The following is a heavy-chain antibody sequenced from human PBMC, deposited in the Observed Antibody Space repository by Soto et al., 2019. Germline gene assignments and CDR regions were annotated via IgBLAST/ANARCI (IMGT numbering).Heavy chain of an antibody. Sequence: PGGSLRLSCAASGFTFSSYWMSWVRQASGKGLEWVANIKQDGSEKYYVDSVKGRFTISRDNAKNSLYLQMNSLRAEDTAVYYCARAQDYYGSGSSGLYYYYGMDVWGQGTTVTVSS. V-gene: IGHV3-7*03. D-gene: IGHD3-10*01. J-gene: IGHJ6*02. CDR2: IKQDGSEK. CDR3: ARAQDYYGSGSSGLYYYYGMDV. CDR1: GFTFSSYW.